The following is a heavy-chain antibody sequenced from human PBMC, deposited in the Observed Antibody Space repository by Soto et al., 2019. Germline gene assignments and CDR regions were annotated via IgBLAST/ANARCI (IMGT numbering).Heavy chain of an antibody. D-gene: IGHD3-16*01. CDR3: ASELGENPASPFDA. Sequence: QVQLVQSGADVKKPGSSVKVSCQASGVTFSSETLGWVRQAPGQGLEWVGGIIPLCGTASYAQKFQGSVTITADESTSTVYMELSSLRSDDTGVYFCASELGENPASPFDAWGEGTLVTGSS. V-gene: IGHV1-69*01. J-gene: IGHJ4*02. CDR2: IIPLCGTA. CDR1: GVTFSSET.